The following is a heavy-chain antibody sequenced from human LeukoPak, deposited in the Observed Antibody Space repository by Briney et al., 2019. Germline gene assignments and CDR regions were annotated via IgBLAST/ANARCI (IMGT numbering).Heavy chain of an antibody. D-gene: IGHD6-13*01. CDR2: IYTSGST. CDR1: GGSISSGSYY. J-gene: IGHJ4*02. V-gene: IGHV4-61*02. Sequence: SQTLSLTCTVSGGSISSGSYYWSWIRQPAGKGLEWIGRIYTSGSTNYNPSLKSRVTISVDTSKNQFSLKLSSVTAADTAVYYCAREYSSSWYRLEFFDYWGQGTLVTVSS. CDR3: AREYSSSWYRLEFFDY.